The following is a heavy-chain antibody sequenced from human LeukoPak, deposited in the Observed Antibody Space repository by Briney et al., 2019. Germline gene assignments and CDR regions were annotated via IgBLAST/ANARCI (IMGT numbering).Heavy chain of an antibody. CDR3: ARSSSASYHHAFGL. V-gene: IGHV4-59*01. Sequence: SETLSLTCTVSGGSLSIYYWSWLRQSPGKGLEWIAFINDRGSTNYIPSLMSRATISMDTSKSQVSPTLNSVTPADAGVYFCARSSSASYHHAFGLWGQGILVTVSP. CDR1: GGSLSIYY. J-gene: IGHJ4*02. CDR2: INDRGST. D-gene: IGHD3-10*01.